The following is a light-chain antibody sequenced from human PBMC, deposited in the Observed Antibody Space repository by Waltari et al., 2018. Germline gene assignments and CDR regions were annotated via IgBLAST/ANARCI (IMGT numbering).Light chain of an antibody. CDR2: EVS. J-gene: IGLJ2*01. CDR1: SSDVGGYNY. Sequence: QSALTQPPSASGSPGQSVTISCTGTSSDVGGYNYVSWYQQHPGKAPKLMIYEVSKRPSGGPDRVSGYKSGNTASLTVSGLQAEDEADYYCSSYAGSNNWVFGGGTKLTVL. V-gene: IGLV2-8*01. CDR3: SSYAGSNNWV.